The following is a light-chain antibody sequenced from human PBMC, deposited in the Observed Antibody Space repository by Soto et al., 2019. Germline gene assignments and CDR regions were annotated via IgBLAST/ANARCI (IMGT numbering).Light chain of an antibody. CDR3: QESYSTLWGT. J-gene: IGKJ1*01. V-gene: IGKV1-39*01. CDR2: GAA. CDR1: QSIDSY. Sequence: DIQLTKSPSFLSASIGDRCTSTCRTGQSIDSYLNWYQQKPGKAPKLLIYGAASAQSGVPLRFSAGGSGTDFALTISSLQPEDFATYYCQESYSTLWGTCGQGTKGDIK.